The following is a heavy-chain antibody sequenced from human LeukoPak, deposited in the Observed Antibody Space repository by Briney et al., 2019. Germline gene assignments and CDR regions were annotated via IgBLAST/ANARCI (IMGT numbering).Heavy chain of an antibody. CDR1: GFTFSNAW. D-gene: IGHD3-10*01. CDR3: ARVVRGVIIRYYYYYMDV. V-gene: IGHV3-53*01. J-gene: IGHJ6*03. Sequence: GGSLRLSCAASGFTFSNAWMSWVRQAPGKGLEWVSVIYSGGSTYYADSVKGRFTISRDNSKNTLYLQMNSLRAEDTAVYYCARVVRGVIIRYYYYYMDVWGKGTTVTIS. CDR2: IYSGGST.